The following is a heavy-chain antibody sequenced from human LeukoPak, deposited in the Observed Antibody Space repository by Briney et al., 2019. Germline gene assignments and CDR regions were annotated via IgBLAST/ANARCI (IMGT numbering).Heavy chain of an antibody. Sequence: SETLSLTCAVYGGSFSGYYWSWIRRPPGKGLEWIGEINHSGSTNYNPSLKSRVTISVDTSKNQFSLKLSSVTAADTAVYYCARRAGSSGYYRQYYYYYMDVWGKGTTVTISS. CDR2: INHSGST. CDR3: ARRAGSSGYYRQYYYYYMDV. V-gene: IGHV4-34*01. CDR1: GGSFSGYY. J-gene: IGHJ6*03. D-gene: IGHD3-22*01.